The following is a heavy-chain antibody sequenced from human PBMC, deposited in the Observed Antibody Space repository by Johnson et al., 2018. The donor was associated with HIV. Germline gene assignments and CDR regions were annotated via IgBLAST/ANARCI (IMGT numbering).Heavy chain of an antibody. V-gene: IGHV3-23*04. CDR2: ISGSGGST. CDR3: AKEEYYYDSSGYQMDAFDI. CDR1: GFTVSSNY. J-gene: IGHJ3*02. D-gene: IGHD3-22*01. Sequence: VQLVESGGGLVQPGGSLRLSCAASGFTVSSNYMSWVRQAPGKGLEWVSAISGSGGSTYYADSVKGRFTISRDNSKNTLYLQMNSLRAEDTAVYYCAKEEYYYDSSGYQMDAFDIWGRGTMVTVSS.